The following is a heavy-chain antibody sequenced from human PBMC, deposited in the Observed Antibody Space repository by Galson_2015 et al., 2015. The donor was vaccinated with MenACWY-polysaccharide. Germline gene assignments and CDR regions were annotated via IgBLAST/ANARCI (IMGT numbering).Heavy chain of an antibody. CDR2: INYSGST. Sequence: SETLSLTCTVSGGSISSYYWTWIRQPPGQGLEWVGYINYSGSTNHNPSLKSRVTMSVDTSKSQFSLNLTSVTDADTAVYYCARAIAVAGQRRDFDLWGRGTLVTVSS. V-gene: IGHV4-59*01. CDR1: GGSISSYY. CDR3: ARAIAVAGQRRDFDL. J-gene: IGHJ2*01. D-gene: IGHD6-19*01.